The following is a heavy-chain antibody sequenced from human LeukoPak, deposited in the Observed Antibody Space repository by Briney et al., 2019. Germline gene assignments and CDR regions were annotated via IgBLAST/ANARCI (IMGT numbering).Heavy chain of an antibody. V-gene: IGHV3-30*18. Sequence: GGSLRLSCAASGFTFSSYGMHWVRQAPGKGLEWVAVISYDGSNKYYADSVKGRFTISRDNSKNTLYLQMNSLRAEDTAVYYCAKGNIAVADGYYYYMDVWGKGTTVTVSS. CDR3: AKGNIAVADGYYYYMDV. D-gene: IGHD6-19*01. J-gene: IGHJ6*03. CDR2: ISYDGSNK. CDR1: GFTFSSYG.